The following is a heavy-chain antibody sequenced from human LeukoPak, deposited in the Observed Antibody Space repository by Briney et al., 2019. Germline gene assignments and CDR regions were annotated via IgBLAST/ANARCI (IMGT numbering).Heavy chain of an antibody. J-gene: IGHJ4*02. CDR3: ERDKDNGCGD. D-gene: IGHD3-10*01. CDR2: INPNNGGT. CDR1: GYPFSDYQ. Sequence: ASVKVSCTSSGYPFSDYQMHWVRQAPGQGLEWVGWINPNNGGTNYAQKFQGRVTMTRDTSMNTAYMDLSRLTSDDTAVYYCERDKDNGCGDWGQGTLVTVSS. V-gene: IGHV1-2*02.